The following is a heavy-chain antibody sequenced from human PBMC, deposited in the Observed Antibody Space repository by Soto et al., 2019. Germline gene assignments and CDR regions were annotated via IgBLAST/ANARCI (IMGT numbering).Heavy chain of an antibody. J-gene: IGHJ4*02. Sequence: EVKVVESGGDFVKPGGSLRLSCATSGFMFSSAWMSWVRQAPGKGLEWVGRIKSRSDGGARDYAAPVKGRFNISRDDSKHMVYLQMDSLKVGDSAVYYCVEGWNDFWGQGTLVTVSS. CDR2: IKSRSDGGAR. D-gene: IGHD1-1*01. V-gene: IGHV3-15*01. CDR3: VEGWNDF. CDR1: GFMFSSAW.